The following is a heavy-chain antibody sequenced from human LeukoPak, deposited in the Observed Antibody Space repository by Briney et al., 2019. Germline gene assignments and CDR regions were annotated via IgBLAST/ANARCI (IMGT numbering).Heavy chain of an antibody. CDR1: GGSISSYY. J-gene: IGHJ5*02. CDR3: ARLLSGSYYWFDP. Sequence: SETLSLTCTVSGGSISSYYWSWIRQPPGKGLEWIGEINHSGSTNYNPSLKSRVTISVDTSKNQFSLKLSSVTAADTAVYYCARLLSGSYYWFDPWGQGTLVTVSS. D-gene: IGHD1-26*01. CDR2: INHSGST. V-gene: IGHV4-34*01.